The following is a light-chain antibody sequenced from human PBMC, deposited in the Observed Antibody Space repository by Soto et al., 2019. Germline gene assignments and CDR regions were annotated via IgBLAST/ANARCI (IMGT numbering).Light chain of an antibody. CDR1: SSNIGSNT. J-gene: IGLJ3*02. CDR3: AAWDDGLNGSWV. Sequence: QLVLTQPPSASGTPGQRVAISCSGSSSNIGSNTVNWYQQLPGTAPKLLIYSNNQRPSGVPDRFSASKSGTSASLAISGLQSEDEADYYCAAWDDGLNGSWVFGGGTKVTVL. V-gene: IGLV1-44*01. CDR2: SNN.